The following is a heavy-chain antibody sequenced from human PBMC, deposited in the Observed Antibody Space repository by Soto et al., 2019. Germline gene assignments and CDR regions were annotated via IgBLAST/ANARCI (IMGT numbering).Heavy chain of an antibody. V-gene: IGHV3-21*01. J-gene: IGHJ6*02. CDR2: ISSSSSYI. CDR3: ARYSSAPYYGMDV. D-gene: IGHD2-21*01. Sequence: PGGSLRLSCAASGFTFSSYNMNWVRQAPGKGLEWVSSISSSSSYIYYADSVKGRFTISRDNAKNSLYLQMNSLRAEDTAVYYCARYSSAPYYGMDVWGQGNTVTVSS. CDR1: GFTFSSYN.